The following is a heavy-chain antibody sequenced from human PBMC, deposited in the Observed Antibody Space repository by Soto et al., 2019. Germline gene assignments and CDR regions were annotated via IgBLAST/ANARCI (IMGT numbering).Heavy chain of an antibody. J-gene: IGHJ6*02. CDR2: ISYVGNSK. CDR1: GFTFSNFG. CDR3: ARVVRDRGYYYYYGMDV. V-gene: IGHV3-30*03. Sequence: PGGSLRLSCAASGFTFSNFGMHWVRQAPGKGLAWVAGISYVGNSKYYADSVKGRFTISRDNSKNTLFLQMNSLRAEDTAVYYCARVVRDRGYYYYYGMDVWGQGTTVTVS.